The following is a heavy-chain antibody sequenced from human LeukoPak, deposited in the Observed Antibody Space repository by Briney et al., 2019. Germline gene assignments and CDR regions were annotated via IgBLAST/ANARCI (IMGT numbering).Heavy chain of an antibody. Sequence: ASVKVSCKASGYTFTSYYIHWLRQAPGQGLEWMGIINPSGGSTNYAQKFQGRVTMTRDTSTSTVYMEVSSLRSEDTAVYYCARAGYWAATGYATNWGQGTLVTVSS. J-gene: IGHJ4*02. V-gene: IGHV1-46*01. CDR2: INPSGGST. CDR1: GYTFTSYY. CDR3: ARAGYWAATGYATN. D-gene: IGHD6-13*01.